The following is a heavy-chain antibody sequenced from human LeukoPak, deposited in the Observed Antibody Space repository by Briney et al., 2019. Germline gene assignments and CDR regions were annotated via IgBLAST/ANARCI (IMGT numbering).Heavy chain of an antibody. CDR1: GFTFSSYA. Sequence: LGGSLRLSCAASGFTFSSYAMHWVRQAPGKGLEWVANLNQGGNERYYVDSVKGRFTISRDNAKNSLYLQLNNLRAEDTAVYYCTRALRGFLETPSDSWGQGTLVTVSS. V-gene: IGHV3-7*03. D-gene: IGHD3-3*01. CDR3: TRALRGFLETPSDS. J-gene: IGHJ4*02. CDR2: LNQGGNER.